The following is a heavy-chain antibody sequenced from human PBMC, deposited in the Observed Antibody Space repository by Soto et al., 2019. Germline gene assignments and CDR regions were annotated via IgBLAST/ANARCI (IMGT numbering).Heavy chain of an antibody. J-gene: IGHJ4*02. CDR2: INHLETT. D-gene: IGHD1-26*01. Sequence: SETLSLTCTVSGASITFGGYSCSWIRQTPGKGLGWIGYINHLETTFYNPSFESRLTLSIDRAKNQFSPKLHSMSAADRAVYFCARGGGSDSFDYWGQGILVTVSS. V-gene: IGHV4-30-2*01. CDR3: ARGGGSDSFDY. CDR1: GASITFGGYS.